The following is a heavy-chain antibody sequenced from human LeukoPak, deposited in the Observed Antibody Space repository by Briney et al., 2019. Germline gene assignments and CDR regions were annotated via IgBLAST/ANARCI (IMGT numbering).Heavy chain of an antibody. D-gene: IGHD2-2*01. Sequence: PSETLSLTCTVSGGSISSYYWSWIRQPPGKGLEWIGSIYYSGSTNYNPSLKSRVTIYVDTSRNQLSLKLSSVTAADTAVYYCARQGYCSSTSCYNRGFFDYWGQGTLVTVSS. CDR1: GGSISSYY. J-gene: IGHJ4*02. CDR2: IYYSGST. CDR3: ARQGYCSSTSCYNRGFFDY. V-gene: IGHV4-59*08.